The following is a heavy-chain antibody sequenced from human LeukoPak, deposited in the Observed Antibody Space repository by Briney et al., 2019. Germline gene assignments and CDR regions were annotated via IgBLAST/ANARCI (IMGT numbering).Heavy chain of an antibody. CDR3: AHNGIMITLGGVIDLAFDY. CDR2: IIPIFGTA. Sequence: SVKVSCKASGGTFSSYAISWVRQAPGQGLEWMGGIIPIFGTANYAQKFQGRVTITADESTSTAYMELSSLRSEDTAVYYCAHNGIMITLGGVIDLAFDYWGQGTLVTVSS. CDR1: GGTFSSYA. D-gene: IGHD3-16*02. J-gene: IGHJ4*02. V-gene: IGHV1-69*01.